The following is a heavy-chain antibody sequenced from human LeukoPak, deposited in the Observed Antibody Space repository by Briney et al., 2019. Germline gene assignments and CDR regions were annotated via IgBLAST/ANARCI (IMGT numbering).Heavy chain of an antibody. CDR3: AKTLRPGDYYYMDV. CDR2: ISSSSSYI. J-gene: IGHJ6*03. V-gene: IGHV3-21*04. Sequence: GGSLRLSCAASGFTFGSYSMNWVRQAPGKGLEWVSSISSSSSYIYYADSVKGRFTISRDNAKNSLYLRMNSLRAEDTAVYYCAKTLRPGDYYYMDVWGKGTTVTVSS. CDR1: GFTFGSYS. D-gene: IGHD3-10*01.